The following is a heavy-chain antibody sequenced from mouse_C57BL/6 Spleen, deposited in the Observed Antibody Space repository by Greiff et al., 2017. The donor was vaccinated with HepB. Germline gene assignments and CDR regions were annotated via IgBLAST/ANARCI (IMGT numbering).Heavy chain of an antibody. CDR3: ARRGGGYYYAMDY. CDR1: GYTFTSYG. Sequence: QVQLKQSGAELARPGASVKLSCKASGYTFTSYGISWVKQRTGQGLEWIGEIYPRSGNTYYNEKFKGKATLTADKSSSTAYMELRSLTSEDSAVYFCARRGGGYYYAMDYWGQGTSVTVSS. J-gene: IGHJ4*01. V-gene: IGHV1-81*01. CDR2: IYPRSGNT.